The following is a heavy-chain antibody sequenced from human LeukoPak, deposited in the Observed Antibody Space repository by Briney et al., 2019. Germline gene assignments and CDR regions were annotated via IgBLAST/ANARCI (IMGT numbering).Heavy chain of an antibody. J-gene: IGHJ4*02. CDR3: ARHDRYSYGYFDY. V-gene: IGHV5-51*01. Sequence: GESLKISCKGSGYRFTSYWIGWVRQMPGKGLEWMGIIYPGDSDTRYSPSFQGQVTISADKSISTAYLQWSGLKASDTAMYYCARHDRYSYGYFDYWGQGTLVTVSS. CDR2: IYPGDSDT. CDR1: GYRFTSYW. D-gene: IGHD5-18*01.